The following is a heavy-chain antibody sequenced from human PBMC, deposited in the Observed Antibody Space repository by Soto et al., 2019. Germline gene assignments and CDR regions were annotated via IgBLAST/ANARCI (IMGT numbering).Heavy chain of an antibody. Sequence: PGGFLRLSCAASGFTFRNYAIAWVRQAPGKGLEWVSVITGSGAGIYYADSVKGRFTISRDNSRDTAYLQMNNLRAEDTDVYYCAKHRSGSLSEWGQGTLVTVSS. J-gene: IGHJ4*02. CDR1: GFTFRNYA. D-gene: IGHD1-26*01. CDR2: ITGSGAGI. V-gene: IGHV3-23*01. CDR3: AKHRSGSLSE.